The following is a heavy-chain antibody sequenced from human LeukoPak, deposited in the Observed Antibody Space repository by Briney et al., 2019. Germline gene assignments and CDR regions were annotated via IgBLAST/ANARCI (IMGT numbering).Heavy chain of an antibody. J-gene: IGHJ5*02. CDR1: GGSISSSSYY. CDR3: ARVRPEYSSSSPTLTNWFDP. Sequence: SETLSLTCTVSGGSISSSSYYWGWIRQPPGKGLEWIGSIYYSGSTYYNPSLKSRVTISVDTSKNQFSLKLSSVTAADTAVYYCARVRPEYSSSSPTLTNWFDPWGQGTLVTVSS. CDR2: IYYSGST. V-gene: IGHV4-39*07. D-gene: IGHD6-6*01.